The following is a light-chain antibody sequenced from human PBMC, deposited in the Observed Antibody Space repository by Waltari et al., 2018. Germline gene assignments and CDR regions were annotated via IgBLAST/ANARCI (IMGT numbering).Light chain of an antibody. V-gene: IGLV2-11*01. J-gene: IGLJ3*02. CDR1: RSNIGGFSY. Sequence: QSALTQPRSVSGSPGQSVTISCTGARSNIGGFSYVSWYQHHPGKVPKLVIFDVSRRPSGVPDRFSGSKSGNTASLTISGLQAEDEADYYCCSYAGSYAFVFGEGTKLTVL. CDR3: CSYAGSYAFV. CDR2: DVS.